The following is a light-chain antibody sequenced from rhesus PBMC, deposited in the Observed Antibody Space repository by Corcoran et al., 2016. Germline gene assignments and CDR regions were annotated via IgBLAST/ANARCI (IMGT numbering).Light chain of an antibody. V-gene: IGKV1-43*01. CDR2: AAS. Sequence: DIQMTQSPSSLSASVGDRVTITCRASQGISTYLNWYQQKPGKAPKRLIYAASRLESGVPSRFSGSGSGTDFTLTISRLQPEDFATYYCLQYNSNPLTFGGGTKVEIK. CDR3: LQYNSNPLT. CDR1: QGISTY. J-gene: IGKJ4*01.